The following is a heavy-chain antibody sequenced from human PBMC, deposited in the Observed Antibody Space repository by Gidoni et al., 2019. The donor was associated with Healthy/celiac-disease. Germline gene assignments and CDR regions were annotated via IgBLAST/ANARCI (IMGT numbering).Heavy chain of an antibody. Sequence: QVQRQLSLPALVKPSEDLSPTCTVSGGTISSNFWSWIRRPPAKGLEWIGYIYYSGSTNYNPSLKSRVTRSVDTSKNQFSLKLSSVTAADTAVYYCARDHHYYDSSGYPGVFDLWGRGTLVTVSS. J-gene: IGHJ2*01. D-gene: IGHD3-22*01. CDR2: IYYSGST. V-gene: IGHV4-59*01. CDR1: GGTISSNF. CDR3: ARDHHYYDSSGYPGVFDL.